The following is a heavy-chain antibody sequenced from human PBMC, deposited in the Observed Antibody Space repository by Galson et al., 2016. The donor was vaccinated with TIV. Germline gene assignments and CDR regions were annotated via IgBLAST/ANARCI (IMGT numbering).Heavy chain of an antibody. V-gene: IGHV4-39*07. CDR1: GGSVISVDYH. Sequence: SETLSLTCTVSGGSVISVDYHWGWIRQHPGKGLEWIGSMYYTGRTYYNPSLRGRVAISIDTSKNQFSLKLRSMTAADTAVYYCARDRPSGLFDHWGQGTQVTVSS. J-gene: IGHJ4*02. CDR2: MYYTGRT. CDR3: ARDRPSGLFDH. D-gene: IGHD1-26*01.